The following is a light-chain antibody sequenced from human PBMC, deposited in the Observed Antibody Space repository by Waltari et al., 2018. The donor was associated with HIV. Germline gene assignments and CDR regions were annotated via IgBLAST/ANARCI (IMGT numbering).Light chain of an antibody. CDR2: DAS. J-gene: IGKJ1*01. CDR1: QGISKS. Sequence: IRMTQSPSSFSASIGDRVTITCRASQGISKSVAWYQQKPGAAPKLLIYDASVLQSGVPSRFSGGGSGSDFSLTISCLQSEDFATYYCQHYHSDPPTFGPGTRVEIK. CDR3: QHYHSDPPT. V-gene: IGKV1-8*01.